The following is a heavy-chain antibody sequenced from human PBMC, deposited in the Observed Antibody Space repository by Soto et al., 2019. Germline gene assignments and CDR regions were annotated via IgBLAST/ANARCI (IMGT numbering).Heavy chain of an antibody. CDR3: ARERSHSSPPYFDY. J-gene: IGHJ4*02. Sequence: QVQLVESGGGVVQPGRSLRLSCAASGFTFSNYAMHWVRQAPGKGLGWVAVISYDGSNKYYADSVKGRFTISRDNSKNTVYLQISSLRAEDTAVYYCARERSHSSPPYFDYWGQGTLVTVSS. D-gene: IGHD4-17*01. V-gene: IGHV3-30-3*01. CDR1: GFTFSNYA. CDR2: ISYDGSNK.